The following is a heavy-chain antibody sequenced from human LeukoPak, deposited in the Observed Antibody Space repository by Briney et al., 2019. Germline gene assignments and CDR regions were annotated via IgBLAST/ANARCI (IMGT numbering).Heavy chain of an antibody. CDR3: ATEATGVAAHFDY. Sequence: GASVKVSCKASGYTFTGYYMHWVRQAPGQGLEWMGWINPNSGGTNYAQKFQGRVTMTRDTSISTAYMELSRLRSDDTAVYYCATEATGVAAHFDYWGQGTLVTVSS. J-gene: IGHJ4*02. D-gene: IGHD3-10*01. CDR1: GYTFTGYY. V-gene: IGHV1-2*02. CDR2: INPNSGGT.